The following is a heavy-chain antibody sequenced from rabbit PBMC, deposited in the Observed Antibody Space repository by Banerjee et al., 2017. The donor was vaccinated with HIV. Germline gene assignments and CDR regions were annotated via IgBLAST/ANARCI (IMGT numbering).Heavy chain of an antibody. D-gene: IGHD1-1*01. J-gene: IGHJ4*01. CDR1: GFDFSTYS. Sequence: QLVESGGGLVQPGESLTLSCKASGFDFSTYSMSWVRQAPGKGLEWIGYIVPIFGVTYYANWVNGRFTISSHNAQNTLLLQLNSLTAADTATYFCVRDGSRSGYVFNLWGPGTLVTVS. CDR2: IVPIFGVT. V-gene: IGHV1S7*01. CDR3: VRDGSRSGYVFNL.